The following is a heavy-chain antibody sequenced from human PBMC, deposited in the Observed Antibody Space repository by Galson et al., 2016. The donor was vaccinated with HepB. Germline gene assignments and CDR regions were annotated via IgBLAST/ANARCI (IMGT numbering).Heavy chain of an antibody. V-gene: IGHV3-74*01. CDR3: ARDVGGWGSY. CDR2: TNEDGSIT. J-gene: IGHJ4*02. CDR1: AFSFSSLS. D-gene: IGHD3-10*01. Sequence: PLGVACPASAFSFSSLSMHWARQVPGKGLVWVAGTNEDGSITAYADSVKGRFTIPRDNSKNTLYLQMGSRRAEDTAVYFCARDVGGWGSYWGQGTLVTVSS.